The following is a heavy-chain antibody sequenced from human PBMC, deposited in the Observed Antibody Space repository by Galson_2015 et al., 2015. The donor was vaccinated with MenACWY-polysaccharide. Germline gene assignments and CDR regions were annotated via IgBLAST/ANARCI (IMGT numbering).Heavy chain of an antibody. CDR2: IKGDGSVK. D-gene: IGHD3-10*01. Sequence: SLRLSCAASGFTFSKYWMSWVRQAPGKGLEWVANIKGDGSVKNYVDSVRGRFTISSDDATNSVFLQMSSLTGVDTAVYFCARSWFGEEDAFDTWGQGTMVTVST. CDR3: ARSWFGEEDAFDT. V-gene: IGHV3-7*01. CDR1: GFTFSKYW. J-gene: IGHJ3*02.